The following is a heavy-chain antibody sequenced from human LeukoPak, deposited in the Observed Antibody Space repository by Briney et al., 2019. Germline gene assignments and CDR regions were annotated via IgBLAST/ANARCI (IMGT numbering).Heavy chain of an antibody. CDR1: GFTFTTYW. V-gene: IGHV3-7*03. CDR2: INQDGSEK. CDR3: ARAVTSTEGY. Sequence: PGGSLRLSCAASGFTFTTYWMTWVRQAPGKGLEWVASINQDGSEKYYVDSVKGRFTISRDNAQKLLYLEMKSLSAKDTAVYYCARAVTSTEGYWGQGTLVTVSS. J-gene: IGHJ4*02.